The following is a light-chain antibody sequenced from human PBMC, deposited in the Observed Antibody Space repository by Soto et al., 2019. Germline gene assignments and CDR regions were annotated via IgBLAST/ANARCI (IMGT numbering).Light chain of an antibody. V-gene: IGKV1-39*01. J-gene: IGKJ1*01. Sequence: DIQLTQSPSSLSASVGDRVTITCRASQSISSYLNWYQQKPGKAPKLLIFAASSSQSGVPSRFSGSGSGTDFTLTISSLQPEDFASYYCQQSYSTPGTFGQGTKGDIK. CDR2: AAS. CDR3: QQSYSTPGT. CDR1: QSISSY.